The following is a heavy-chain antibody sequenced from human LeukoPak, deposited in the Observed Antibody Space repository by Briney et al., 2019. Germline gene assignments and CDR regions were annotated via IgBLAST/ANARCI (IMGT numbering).Heavy chain of an antibody. J-gene: IGHJ3*02. CDR2: INPSGGST. CDR1: GYTFTSYY. V-gene: IGHV1-46*01. CDR3: ASIAVAGMVAFDI. D-gene: IGHD6-19*01. Sequence: ASVKVSCKASGYTFTSYYMHWVRQAPGQGLEWMGIINPSGGSTSYAQKFQGRVTMTRDMSTSTVYMELSSLRSEDTAVYYCASIAVAGMVAFDIWGQGTMVTVSS.